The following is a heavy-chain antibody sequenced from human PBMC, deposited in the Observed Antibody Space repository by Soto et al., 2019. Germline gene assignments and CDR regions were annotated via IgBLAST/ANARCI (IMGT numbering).Heavy chain of an antibody. V-gene: IGHV1-69*13. D-gene: IGHD3-22*01. J-gene: IGHJ4*02. CDR3: ARVGTPTYDSSGYSYYFDY. CDR1: GGTFSSYA. Sequence: SVKVSCKASGGTFSSYAISWVRQAPGQGLEWMGGIIPIFGTANYAQKFQGRVTITADESTSTAYMELSSLRSEDTAVYYCARVGTPTYDSSGYSYYFDYWGQGTLVTVSS. CDR2: IIPIFGTA.